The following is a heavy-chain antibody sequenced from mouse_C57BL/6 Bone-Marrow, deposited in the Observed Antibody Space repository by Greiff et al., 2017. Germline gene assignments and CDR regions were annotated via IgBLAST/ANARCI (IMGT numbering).Heavy chain of an antibody. Sequence: QVQLKQPGAELVKPGASVKMSCKASGYTFTSYWITWVKQRPGQGLEWIGDIYPGSGSTNYNEKFKSKATLTVDTSSSPAYMQLSSLTSEDSAVYDCAREGIYYDYSWFAYWGQGTLVTVSA. CDR3: AREGIYYDYSWFAY. J-gene: IGHJ3*01. CDR2: IYPGSGST. V-gene: IGHV1-55*01. CDR1: GYTFTSYW. D-gene: IGHD2-4*01.